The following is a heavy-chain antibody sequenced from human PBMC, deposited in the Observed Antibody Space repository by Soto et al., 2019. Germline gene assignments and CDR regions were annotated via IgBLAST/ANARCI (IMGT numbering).Heavy chain of an antibody. J-gene: IGHJ4*02. V-gene: IGHV3-33*01. CDR3: ARDLWGGPAAFDY. D-gene: IGHD2-2*01. CDR1: GFSFNSYG. CDR2: IWYDGSNK. Sequence: QVQLVESGGGVVQPGRSLRLSCAASGFSFNSYGMHWVRQAPGKGLEWVAVIWYDGSNKYYADSVKGRVTISRDNSKNALYLQMNSLRAEDTAVYYCARDLWGGPAAFDYWGQGTLVTVSS.